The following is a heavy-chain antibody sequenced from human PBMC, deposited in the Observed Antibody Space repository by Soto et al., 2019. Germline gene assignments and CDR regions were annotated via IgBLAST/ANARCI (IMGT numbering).Heavy chain of an antibody. Sequence: ETLSLTCTVSGGSISSYYWSWIRQPPGKGLEWIGYIYYSGSTNYNPSLKSRVTISVDTSKNQFSLKLSSVTAADTAVYYCARAGTAVHFDYWGQGTLVTVSS. CDR1: GGSISSYY. CDR2: IYYSGST. D-gene: IGHD1-1*01. J-gene: IGHJ4*02. CDR3: ARAGTAVHFDY. V-gene: IGHV4-59*01.